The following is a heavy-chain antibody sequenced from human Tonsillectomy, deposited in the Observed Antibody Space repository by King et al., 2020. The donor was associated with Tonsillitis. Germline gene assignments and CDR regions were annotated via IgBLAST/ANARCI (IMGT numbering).Heavy chain of an antibody. D-gene: IGHD4-17*01. CDR2: ISYDGSNK. V-gene: IGHV3-30-3*01. CDR3: ARGPRTVTTSLDY. J-gene: IGHJ4*02. Sequence: VQLVESGGAVVQPGRSLRLSCAASGFTFHYYAIHWVRQAPGKGLEWVSVISYDGSNKYYADSVKGRFTISRDNSRNMLSLQMNSLRNEDTAVYYCARGPRTVTTSLDYWGQGTLVTVSS. CDR1: GFTFHYYA.